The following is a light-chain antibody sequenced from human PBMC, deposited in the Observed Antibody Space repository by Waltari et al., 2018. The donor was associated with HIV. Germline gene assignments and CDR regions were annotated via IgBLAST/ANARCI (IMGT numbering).Light chain of an antibody. CDR2: GKN. V-gene: IGLV1-44*01. CDR1: TSNIGSNT. J-gene: IGLJ2*01. CDR3: ASWDDSLNGPV. Sequence: QSVLTQPPSTSGTPGQRVTISCSGSTSNIGSNTVSCLQPLPGKAPKVLIYGKNQRPSGVPDRFSCSKSGTSASLAIGGLQSEDEADYYCASWDDSLNGPVFGGGTTLTVL.